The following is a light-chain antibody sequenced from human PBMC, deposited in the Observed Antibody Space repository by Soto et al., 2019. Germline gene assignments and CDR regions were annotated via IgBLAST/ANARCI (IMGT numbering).Light chain of an antibody. V-gene: IGLV1-44*01. Sequence: QAVVTQPPSASGTPGQRVTISCSGSSSNIGSNTVNWYQQLPGTAPKPLIYSNSLRPSGVPDRFSGSRSGTSASLAISGLQSEDEADYYCAAWDDSLNGHVVFGGGTKLTVL. CDR2: SNS. CDR3: AAWDDSLNGHVV. J-gene: IGLJ2*01. CDR1: SSNIGSNT.